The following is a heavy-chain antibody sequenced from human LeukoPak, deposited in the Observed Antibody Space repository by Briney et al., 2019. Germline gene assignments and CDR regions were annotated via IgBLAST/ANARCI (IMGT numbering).Heavy chain of an antibody. CDR1: GFAFSSYW. Sequence: GGSLRLSCSASGFAFSSYWMSWVRQAPGKGLEWVANIKVDGSQQYYLESLRGRFTISRDNAKNLVSLQMSSLRGDDTAVYYCARDSRFCTNFNCRGDAFDLWGQGTMVTVTS. J-gene: IGHJ3*01. CDR3: ARDSRFCTNFNCRGDAFDL. CDR2: IKVDGSQQ. D-gene: IGHD2-8*01. V-gene: IGHV3-7*01.